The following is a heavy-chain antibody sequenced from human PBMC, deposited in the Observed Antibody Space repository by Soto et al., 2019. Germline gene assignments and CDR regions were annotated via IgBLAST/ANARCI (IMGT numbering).Heavy chain of an antibody. CDR3: ARAYGDYYFDS. Sequence: QVQLVQSGAELKKPGASLKVSCKASGYTFSSYGISWVRQAPGQGLEWMGWISTYKGDTHYAQKLQGRVTLTTDTSTSTAYMELRSLRYDDTALYYCARAYGDYYFDSWGQGTLVIVSS. J-gene: IGHJ4*02. D-gene: IGHD4-17*01. CDR1: GYTFSSYG. CDR2: ISTYKGDT. V-gene: IGHV1-18*01.